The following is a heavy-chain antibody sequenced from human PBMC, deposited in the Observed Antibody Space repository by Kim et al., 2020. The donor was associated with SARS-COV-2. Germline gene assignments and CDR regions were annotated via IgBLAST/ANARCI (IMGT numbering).Heavy chain of an antibody. D-gene: IGHD6-6*01. CDR1: GGSFSGYY. CDR3: AGYSSSSEGFDY. J-gene: IGHJ4*02. V-gene: IGHV4-34*01. Sequence: SETLSLTCAVYGGSFSGYYWSWIRQPPGKGLEWIGEINHSGSTNYNPSLKSRVTISVDTSKNQFSLKLSSVTAADTAVYYCAGYSSSSEGFDYWGQGTLVTVSS. CDR2: INHSGST.